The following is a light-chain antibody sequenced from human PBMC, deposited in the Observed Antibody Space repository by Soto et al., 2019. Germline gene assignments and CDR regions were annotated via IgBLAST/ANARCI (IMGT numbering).Light chain of an antibody. J-gene: IGLJ2*01. V-gene: IGLV2-8*01. Sequence: QSALTQPPSASGSPGQSVSVSGTGTSSDFGGHNFVSWYQQYPGKAPKVMIYEVSKRPSGVPDRFSGSKSGNTASLTVSGLQPEDEADYYCSSYAGDNNLVVFGGGTKLTVL. CDR2: EVS. CDR1: SSDFGGHNF. CDR3: SSYAGDNNLVV.